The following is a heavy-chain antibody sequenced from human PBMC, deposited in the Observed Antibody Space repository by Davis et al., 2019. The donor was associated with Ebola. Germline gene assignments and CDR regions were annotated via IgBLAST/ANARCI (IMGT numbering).Heavy chain of an antibody. J-gene: IGHJ6*02. CDR3: ARDYNGPAIV. V-gene: IGHV3-33*01. Sequence: GESLKISCAASGFTLSGYDMNWVRQAPGKGLQWVAVIWDDGSNKYYADSVKGRFTISRDNANSSLYLQMNSLRAEDTALYYCARDYNGPAIVWGQGTTVTVSS. D-gene: IGHD3-10*01. CDR2: IWDDGSNK. CDR1: GFTLSGYD.